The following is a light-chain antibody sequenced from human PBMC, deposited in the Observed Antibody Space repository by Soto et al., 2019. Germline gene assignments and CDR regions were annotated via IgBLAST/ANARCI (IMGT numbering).Light chain of an antibody. J-gene: IGKJ1*01. CDR3: QQSYSSPRT. CDR2: GAS. CDR1: QSIRSL. V-gene: IGKV1-39*01. Sequence: DIQMTQSPSSLSASVGDRVTITCRASQSIRSLLNWYHQKPGKAPKLLIYGASNLQSGVPSRFSGSGSGTDFTLTISSLQPEDFATYYCQQSYSSPRTFGQGTKVEIK.